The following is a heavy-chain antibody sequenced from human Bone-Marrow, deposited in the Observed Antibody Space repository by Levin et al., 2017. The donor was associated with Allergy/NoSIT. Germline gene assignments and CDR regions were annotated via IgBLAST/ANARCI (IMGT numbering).Heavy chain of an antibody. J-gene: IGHJ4*02. CDR3: ATLGVEGYCGGGNCYSFDS. V-gene: IGHV5-51*01. CDR1: GYSFRTYW. D-gene: IGHD2-15*01. Sequence: NAGGSLRLSCKYSGYSFRTYWIGWVRQMPGKGLEWMGIIYPSDSDTRYSPSFQGQVTISGDKSITTAYLQWISLKASDTAVYYCATLGVEGYCGGGNCYSFDSWGQGTLVTVSS. CDR2: IYPSDSDT.